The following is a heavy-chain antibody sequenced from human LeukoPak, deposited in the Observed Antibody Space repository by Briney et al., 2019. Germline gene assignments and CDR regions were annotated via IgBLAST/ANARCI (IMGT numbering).Heavy chain of an antibody. CDR1: GGSISSYY. CDR2: IYYSGST. J-gene: IGHJ6*02. Sequence: SETLSLTCTVSGGSISSYYWSWIRQPPGKGLEWIGYIYYSGSTNYNPSLKSRVTISVDTSKNQFSLKLSSVTAADTAVYYCARLGGYNNYYYYGMDVWGQGTTVTVSS. CDR3: ARLGGYNNYYYYGMDV. D-gene: IGHD5-24*01. V-gene: IGHV4-59*08.